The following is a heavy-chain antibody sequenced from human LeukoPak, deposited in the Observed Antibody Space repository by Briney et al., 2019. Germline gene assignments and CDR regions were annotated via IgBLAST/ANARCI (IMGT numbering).Heavy chain of an antibody. V-gene: IGHV4-39*01. J-gene: IGHJ6*01. CDR1: RGLLITSMPY. CDR3: ARQPTVKLGAVPSMIDG. CDR2: IYYNGIP. Sequence: SETLSHTPIESRGLLITSMPYWASIRQPPGKGLEWIASIYYNGIPYYNASLKSRVTMSVDTSRNQFSLRLRSVSAADASVYYCARQPTVKLGAVPSMIDGGGQGTLVTVSS. D-gene: IGHD1-1*01.